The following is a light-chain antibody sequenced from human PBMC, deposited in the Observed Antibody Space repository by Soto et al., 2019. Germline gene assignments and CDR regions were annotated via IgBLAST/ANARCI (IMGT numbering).Light chain of an antibody. CDR2: AAS. CDR3: QQSYYTPQRTYT. V-gene: IGKV1-39*01. J-gene: IGKJ2*01. Sequence: DIQMTQSPSSLSASVGDRVTITCRASQNMRLFLNWYQQKPGKAPGLLIYAASILQSGVPSRFSGSGSGTDFNFTITSLQPEDFATYYCQQSYYTPQRTYTFGQGTKLEI. CDR1: QNMRLF.